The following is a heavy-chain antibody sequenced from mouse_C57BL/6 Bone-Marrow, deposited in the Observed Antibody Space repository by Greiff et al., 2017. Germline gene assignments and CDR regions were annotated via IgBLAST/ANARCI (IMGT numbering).Heavy chain of an antibody. CDR2: IDPEDGET. Sequence: VQLKESGAELVKPGASVKLSCTASGFNINDYYMHWVKQRTEQGLEWIGRIDPEDGETKYATKFQGKATITADTSSNTTYLQLSSLTSEDTAVYYCARVLLRYFDVWGTGTTVTVSS. J-gene: IGHJ1*03. V-gene: IGHV14-2*01. D-gene: IGHD1-1*01. CDR3: ARVLLRYFDV. CDR1: GFNINDYY.